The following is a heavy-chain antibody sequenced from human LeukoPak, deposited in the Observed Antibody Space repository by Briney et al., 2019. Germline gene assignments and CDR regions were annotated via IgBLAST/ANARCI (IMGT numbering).Heavy chain of an antibody. CDR2: ISISGDTT. CDR1: GFTFSSHA. Sequence: GGSLRLSCGASGFTFSSHAMTWVRQAPGKGLEWVSAISISGDTTYYADAVKGRFTISRDNSKNTVYLQLNSLRAGDTAIYYCTKDRRGPAAGTWYFDSWGQGTLVTVSS. CDR3: TKDRRGPAAGTWYFDS. D-gene: IGHD6-13*01. J-gene: IGHJ4*02. V-gene: IGHV3-23*01.